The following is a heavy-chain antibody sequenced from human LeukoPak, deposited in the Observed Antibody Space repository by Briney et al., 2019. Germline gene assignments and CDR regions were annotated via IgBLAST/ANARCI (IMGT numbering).Heavy chain of an antibody. V-gene: IGHV4-39*07. CDR2: IYYSGST. Sequence: PSETLSLTCTVSGGSISSSSYYWGWIRQPPGKGLEWIGSIYYSGSTCYNPSLKSRVTISLDTSRSRFSLRLSSVAAADTAVFYCARRRYNYGFDSWGQGTLVTVSS. D-gene: IGHD5-18*01. CDR1: GGSISSSSYY. J-gene: IGHJ4*02. CDR3: ARRRYNYGFDS.